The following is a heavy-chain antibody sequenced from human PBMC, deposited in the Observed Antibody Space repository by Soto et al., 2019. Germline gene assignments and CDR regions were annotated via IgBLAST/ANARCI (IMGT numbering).Heavy chain of an antibody. CDR3: AKVLSKNYYYPFDF. CDR1: GFTFSDYA. CDR2: ISGGSSVT. V-gene: IGHV3-23*01. Sequence: GGSLRLSCTASGFTFSDYAMAWVRQAPGKGLEWVSTISGGSSVTYYGDSVKGRFNIYRDNAKKTLFLQLNRLSAEDTATYYCAKVLSKNYYYPFDFWGQGTQVTVSS. D-gene: IGHD3-10*01. J-gene: IGHJ4*02.